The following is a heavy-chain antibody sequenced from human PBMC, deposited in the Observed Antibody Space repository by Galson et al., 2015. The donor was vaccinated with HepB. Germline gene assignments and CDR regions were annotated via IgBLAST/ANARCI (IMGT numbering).Heavy chain of an antibody. J-gene: IGHJ6*02. D-gene: IGHD6-13*01. CDR1: GFTFSSYS. CDR2: ISSSSSTI. CDR3: ASLYSSSWSYYYYGMDV. V-gene: IGHV3-48*04. Sequence: SLRLSCAASGFTFSSYSMNWVRQAPGKVLEWVSYISSSSSTIYYADSVKGRFTISRDNAKNSLYRQMNSLRAEDTAVYYCASLYSSSWSYYYYGMDVWGQGTTVTVSS.